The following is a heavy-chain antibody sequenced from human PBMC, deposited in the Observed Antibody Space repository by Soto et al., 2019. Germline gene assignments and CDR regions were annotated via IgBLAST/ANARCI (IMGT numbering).Heavy chain of an antibody. J-gene: IGHJ4*02. CDR2: MNPNSGNT. CDR3: AREPAAFAF. V-gene: IGHV1-8*01. Sequence: WVHHYTGQGLEWMGWMNPNSGNTGYAQKFQGRVTMTRDTLTSTAYMELSGLTSEYPAVYYCAREPAAFAFWGLGTLVTVTS. D-gene: IGHD6-25*01.